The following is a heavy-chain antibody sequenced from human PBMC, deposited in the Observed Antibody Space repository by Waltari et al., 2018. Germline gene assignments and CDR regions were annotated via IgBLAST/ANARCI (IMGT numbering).Heavy chain of an antibody. CDR2: IRYHGSNK. Sequence: QGQPVEPGGGVVKPVGSLSISCSGSGFTFSDYGMHWVRQAPGRGLEWVAFIRYHGSNKYYADSVKGRFTISREHSKNTVYLQMNSLRTEDTAVYYGIDLWGRGTLVTVSS. J-gene: IGHJ2*01. CDR3: IDL. CDR1: GFTFSDYG. V-gene: IGHV3-30*02.